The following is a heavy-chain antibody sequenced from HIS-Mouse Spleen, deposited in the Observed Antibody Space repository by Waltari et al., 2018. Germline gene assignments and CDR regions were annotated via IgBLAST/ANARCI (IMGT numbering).Heavy chain of an antibody. D-gene: IGHD6-13*01. Sequence: HVQLQQWGAGLLKPSETLSLTCSVYGGAVSAYYWSWIRQPPGKGLEWIGSIYYSGSTYYNPSLKSRVTISVDTSKNQFSLKLSSVTAADTAVYYCAREIPYSSSWYDWYFDLWGRGTLVTVSS. CDR3: AREIPYSSSWYDWYFDL. J-gene: IGHJ2*01. CDR1: GGAVSAYY. V-gene: IGHV4-34*11. CDR2: IYYSGST.